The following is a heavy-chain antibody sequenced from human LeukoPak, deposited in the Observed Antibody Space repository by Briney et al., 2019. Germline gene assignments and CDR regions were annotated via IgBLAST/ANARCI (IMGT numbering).Heavy chain of an antibody. D-gene: IGHD3-22*01. Sequence: GGSLRLSCAASGFTVSNNYMSWVRQAPGKGLEWVSAIHSSGGTYYADSVKGRFTISRDTSKNTLYLQMNSLRAEDTAVYYCARAGNYYDSSGPDAFDIWGQGTMVTVSS. V-gene: IGHV3-53*01. CDR3: ARAGNYYDSSGPDAFDI. J-gene: IGHJ3*02. CDR2: IHSSGGT. CDR1: GFTVSNNY.